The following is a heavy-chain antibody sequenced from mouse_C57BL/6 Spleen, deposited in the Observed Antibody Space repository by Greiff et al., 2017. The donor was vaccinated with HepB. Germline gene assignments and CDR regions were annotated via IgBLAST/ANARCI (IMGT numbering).Heavy chain of an antibody. CDR2: IDPSDSYT. CDR3: ARWYDGYYAMDY. V-gene: IGHV1-50*01. D-gene: IGHD2-14*01. CDR1: GYTFTSYW. Sequence: QVQLQQPGAELVKPGASVKLSCKASGYTFTSYWMQWVKQRPGQGLEWIGEIDPSDSYTNYNQKFKGKATLTVDTSSSTAYMQLSSLTSEDSAVYYCARWYDGYYAMDYWGQGTSVTVSS. J-gene: IGHJ4*01.